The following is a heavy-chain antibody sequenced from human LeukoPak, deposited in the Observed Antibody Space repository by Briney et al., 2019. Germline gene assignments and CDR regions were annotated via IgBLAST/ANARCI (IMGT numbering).Heavy chain of an antibody. CDR1: GFTFSSYG. CDR3: AKGESGSYDY. J-gene: IGHJ4*02. D-gene: IGHD1-26*01. Sequence: GGSLRLSCAASGFTFSSYGMHWVRQAPGKGLEWVAVISYDGSNKYYADSVKGRFTISRDNSKNTLYLQMNSLRAEDTAVYYCAKGESGSYDYWGQGTLVTVSS. CDR2: ISYDGSNK. V-gene: IGHV3-30*18.